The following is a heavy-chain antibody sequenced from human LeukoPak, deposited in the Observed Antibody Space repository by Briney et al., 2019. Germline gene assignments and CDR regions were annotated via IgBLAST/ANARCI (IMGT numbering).Heavy chain of an antibody. J-gene: IGHJ5*02. Sequence: ASVKLSCKASGGTFSSYTISWVRQAPGQGLEWMGRIIPILGIANYAQKFQGRVTITADKSTSTAYMELSSLRSEDTAVYYCARGGRYCSSTSCLGFWFDPWGQGTLVTVSS. CDR3: ARGGRYCSSTSCLGFWFDP. D-gene: IGHD2-2*01. V-gene: IGHV1-69*02. CDR1: GGTFSSYT. CDR2: IIPILGIA.